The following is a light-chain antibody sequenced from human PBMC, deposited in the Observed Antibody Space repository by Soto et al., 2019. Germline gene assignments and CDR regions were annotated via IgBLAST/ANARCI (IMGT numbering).Light chain of an antibody. CDR2: AAS. V-gene: IGKV1-27*01. CDR3: QKYNSALWT. Sequence: DIQMTQSPSSLSASVGDRVTITCRASRSISNYLAWYQQKPGKVPKLLIYAASTLQSGVPSRFSGSGSGTDFTLTISSLQPEDVATYYFQKYNSALWTFGQGTKVKSK. J-gene: IGKJ1*01. CDR1: RSISNY.